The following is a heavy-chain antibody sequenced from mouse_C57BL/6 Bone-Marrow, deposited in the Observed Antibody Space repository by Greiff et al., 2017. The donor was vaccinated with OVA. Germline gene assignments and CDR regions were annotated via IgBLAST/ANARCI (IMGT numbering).Heavy chain of an antibody. Sequence: VQLQQSGPELVKPGASVKISCKASGYTFTDYYMNWVKQSHGKSLEWIGDINPNNGGTSYNQKFKGKATLTVDKSSSTAYMELRSLTSEDSAVYYCARAPYGPFADWGQGTLVTVSA. D-gene: IGHD1-1*02. CDR2: INPNNGGT. CDR3: ARAPYGPFAD. V-gene: IGHV1-26*01. CDR1: GYTFTDYY. J-gene: IGHJ3*01.